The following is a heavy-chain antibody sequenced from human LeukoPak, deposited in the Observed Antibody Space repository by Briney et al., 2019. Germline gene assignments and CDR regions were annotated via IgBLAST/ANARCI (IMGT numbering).Heavy chain of an antibody. D-gene: IGHD6-6*01. CDR1: GGSISSGGYY. CDR3: ARIERSSYSLGFDY. Sequence: SQTLSLTCTVSGGSISSGGYYWSWIRQHPGKGLEWIGHIYYSGTSFYNPSLTSRVTISVDTSKNQFSLKLTSVNDADTAVHYCARIERSSYSLGFDYWGQGTLVTVSS. V-gene: IGHV4-31*03. CDR2: IYYSGTS. J-gene: IGHJ4*02.